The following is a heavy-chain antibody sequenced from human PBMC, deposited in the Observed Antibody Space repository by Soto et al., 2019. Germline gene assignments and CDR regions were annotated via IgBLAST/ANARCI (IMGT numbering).Heavy chain of an antibody. V-gene: IGHV3-30*18. J-gene: IGHJ4*02. CDR2: ISYDGSNK. D-gene: IGHD2-15*01. CDR3: AKDQSRGRGPPALFDC. Sequence: QVQLVESGGGVVQPGRSLRLSCAASGFTFSSYGMHWVRQAAGKGLEWVAVISYDGSNKYYADSVKGRFTISRDNSKNTLYLQMNSLRAEDTAVYYCAKDQSRGRGPPALFDCWGQGTLVTVSS. CDR1: GFTFSSYG.